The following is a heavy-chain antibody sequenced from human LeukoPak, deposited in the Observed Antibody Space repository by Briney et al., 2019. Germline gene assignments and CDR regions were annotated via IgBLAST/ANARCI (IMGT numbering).Heavy chain of an antibody. Sequence: PSEALSLTCAVYGGSFSGYYWSWIRQPPGKGLEWIGEINHSGSTNYNPSLKSRVTISVDTSKNQFSLKLSSVTAADTAVYYCARGIVGATEDNWFDPWGQGTLVTVSS. CDR1: GGSFSGYY. CDR2: INHSGST. D-gene: IGHD1-26*01. V-gene: IGHV4-34*01. CDR3: ARGIVGATEDNWFDP. J-gene: IGHJ5*02.